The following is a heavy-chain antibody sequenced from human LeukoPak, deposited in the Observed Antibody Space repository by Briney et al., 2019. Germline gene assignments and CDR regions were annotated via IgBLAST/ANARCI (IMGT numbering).Heavy chain of an antibody. Sequence: GGSLRLSCAASGFTFSSYEMIWVRQAPGKGLEWVSYISSGGSTIYYADSVKGRFTISGDNALTSLYLQMNSLRAEDTAVYYCARLGPPLTPSGYFGYWGQGTLVTVSS. CDR3: ARLGPPLTPSGYFGY. D-gene: IGHD3-22*01. CDR1: GFTFSSYE. J-gene: IGHJ4*02. V-gene: IGHV3-48*03. CDR2: ISSGGSTI.